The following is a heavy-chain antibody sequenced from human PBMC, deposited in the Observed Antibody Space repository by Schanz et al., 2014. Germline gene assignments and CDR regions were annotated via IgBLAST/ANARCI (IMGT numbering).Heavy chain of an antibody. J-gene: IGHJ4*02. CDR2: IIPVLNIA. V-gene: IGHV1-69*08. CDR3: ARDQSPYTNSSDVRYFDY. Sequence: QLQLVQSGAEVKKPGSSVKVSCKLSGGTFSSYTISWMRQAPGQGLEWMGKIIPVLNIATYAQRFQGRVSITADTSTNTAYMELSSLRSEDTAVYYCARDQSPYTNSSDVRYFDYWGQGSRVTVSS. D-gene: IGHD6-6*01. CDR1: GGTFSSYT.